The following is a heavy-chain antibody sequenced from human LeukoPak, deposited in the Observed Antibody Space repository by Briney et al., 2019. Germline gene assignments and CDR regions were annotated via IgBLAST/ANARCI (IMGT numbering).Heavy chain of an antibody. CDR1: GGSFSGYY. J-gene: IGHJ5*02. CDR2: INHSGST. CDR3: ARVKVGCSGGSCVHRRPRYNWFDP. D-gene: IGHD2-15*01. Sequence: PSETLSLTCAVYGGSFSGYYWSWIRQPPGKGLEWIGEINHSGSTNYNPSLKSRVTISVDTSKNQFSLKLSSVTAADTAVYYCARVKVGCSGGSCVHRRPRYNWFDPWGRGTLVTVSS. V-gene: IGHV4-34*01.